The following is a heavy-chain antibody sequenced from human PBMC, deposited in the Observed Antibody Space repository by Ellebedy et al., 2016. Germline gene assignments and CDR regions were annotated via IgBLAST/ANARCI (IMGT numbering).Heavy chain of an antibody. CDR1: GFNLSGYY. CDR3: ARRASYGDYAVQVNPWFDP. Sequence: GGSLRLSCAASGFNLSGYYISWIRQAPGKGLEWISYISNNNSGSAIYYADSVKGRFTISRDNAKNSVYLQINSLRVEDTAVYYCARRASYGDYAVQVNPWFDPWGQGTPVTVSS. J-gene: IGHJ5*02. V-gene: IGHV3-11*04. D-gene: IGHD4-17*01. CDR2: ISNNNSGSAI.